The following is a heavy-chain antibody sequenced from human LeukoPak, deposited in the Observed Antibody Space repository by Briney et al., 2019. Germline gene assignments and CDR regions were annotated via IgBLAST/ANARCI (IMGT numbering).Heavy chain of an antibody. CDR1: GFTFSSYS. V-gene: IGHV3-48*01. CDR2: ITASGTAM. J-gene: IGHJ4*02. D-gene: IGHD1-26*01. Sequence: GGSLRLSCAASGFTFSSYSMNWVRQAPGKGLEWVSHITASGTAMFYADSVKGRFTISRDNAKNSLYLQMNSLRGEDTAVYYCASSGSYRFDYWGQGTLVTVTS. CDR3: ASSGSYRFDY.